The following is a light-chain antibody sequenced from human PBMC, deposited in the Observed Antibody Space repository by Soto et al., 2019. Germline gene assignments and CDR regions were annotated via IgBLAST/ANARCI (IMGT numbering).Light chain of an antibody. Sequence: QSVLTQPPSVSAAPVQKDTISCSGSSSNIGGDSVFWYQQLPGTAPKLLIYDDNKRPSGIPDRFSGSKYGTSATQGSTDFQAGDEGDYYCGSWDSSLSTYVIGTGSKVTVL. J-gene: IGLJ1*01. CDR3: GSWDSSLSTYV. CDR2: DDN. CDR1: SSNIGGDS. V-gene: IGLV1-51*01.